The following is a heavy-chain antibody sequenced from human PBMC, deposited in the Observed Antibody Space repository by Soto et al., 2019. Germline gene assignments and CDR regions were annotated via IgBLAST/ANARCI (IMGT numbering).Heavy chain of an antibody. CDR1: GGSIRGFY. J-gene: IGHJ5*02. V-gene: IGHV4-4*07. CDR2: MHTTGSA. D-gene: IGHD4-17*01. CDR3: ARSPDYGDDANLDT. Sequence: SETLSLTCTVSGGSIRGFYWSWIRQPAGKGLEWIGRMHTTGSANYNPSLKSRVTMSVDTSKNQFSLKLNLTSVTAADTAVYYCARSPDYGDDANLDTWGQGTLVTVSS.